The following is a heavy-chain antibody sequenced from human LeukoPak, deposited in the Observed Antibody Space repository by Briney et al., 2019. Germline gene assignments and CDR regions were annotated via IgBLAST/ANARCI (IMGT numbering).Heavy chain of an antibody. CDR3: ARHHDSSGYYYRYNWFDP. D-gene: IGHD3-22*01. J-gene: IGHJ5*02. CDR2: IYTGGTT. CDR1: GGSIISGNYY. V-gene: IGHV4-61*02. Sequence: SETLSLTCTVSGGSIISGNYYWTWIRQPAGKELEWIGRIYTGGTTNYNPSLKSRVIISLGTSQNQFSLKLSSVTAADTAVYYCARHHDSSGYYYRYNWFDPWGQGTLVTVSS.